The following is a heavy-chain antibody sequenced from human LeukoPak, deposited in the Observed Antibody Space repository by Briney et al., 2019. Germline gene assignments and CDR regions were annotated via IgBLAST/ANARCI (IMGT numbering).Heavy chain of an antibody. CDR1: GGSISSGGYY. CDR3: ARGDVAPRPVFDY. CDR2: IYYSGST. V-gene: IGHV4-31*03. D-gene: IGHD6-6*01. Sequence: PSQTLSLTCTVSGGSISSGGYYWSWIRQHPVKGLEWIGYIYYSGSTYYNPSLKSRVTISVDTSKNQFSLKLSSVTAADTAVYYCARGDVAPRPVFDYWGQGTLVTVSS. J-gene: IGHJ4*02.